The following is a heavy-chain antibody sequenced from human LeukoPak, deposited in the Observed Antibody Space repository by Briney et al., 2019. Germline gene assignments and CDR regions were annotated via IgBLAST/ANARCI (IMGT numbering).Heavy chain of an antibody. J-gene: IGHJ4*02. CDR2: ISWDGGST. Sequence: GGSLRLSCAASGFTFDDYAMHWVRQAPGKGLEWVSLISWDGGSTYYADSVKGRFTISRDNSKNSLYLQMNSLRAEDTALYYCAKDKAGTGGRYYFDYWGQGTLVTVSS. D-gene: IGHD3/OR15-3a*01. V-gene: IGHV3-43D*03. CDR1: GFTFDDYA. CDR3: AKDKAGTGGRYYFDY.